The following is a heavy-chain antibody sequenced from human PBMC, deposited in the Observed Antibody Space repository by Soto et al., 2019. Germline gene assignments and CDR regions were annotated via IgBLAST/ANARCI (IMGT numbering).Heavy chain of an antibody. Sequence: PGESLKISCKGSGYSFTSYWIGWVRQMPGKGLEWMGIIYPGDSDTRYSPSFQGQVTISADKSISTAYLQWSSLKASDTAMYYCARHNKVVRYFDWLPKENWFDPWGQGTLVTVSS. CDR1: GYSFTSYW. CDR2: IYPGDSDT. V-gene: IGHV5-51*01. CDR3: ARHNKVVRYFDWLPKENWFDP. D-gene: IGHD3-9*01. J-gene: IGHJ5*02.